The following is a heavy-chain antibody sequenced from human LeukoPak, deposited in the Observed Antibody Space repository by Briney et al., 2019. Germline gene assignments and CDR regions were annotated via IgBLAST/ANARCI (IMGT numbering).Heavy chain of an antibody. Sequence: GRSLRLSCVASGFTLSSYAMYWVRRAPGKGLEWVAVISYDGSYTYYADSAKGRFTISKDNSKNTLYLQMSGLRPEDTAVYYCARALGSLNDYWGQGTLVTVSS. CDR3: ARALGSLNDY. CDR1: GFTLSSYA. V-gene: IGHV3-30-3*01. J-gene: IGHJ4*02. D-gene: IGHD1-26*01. CDR2: ISYDGSYT.